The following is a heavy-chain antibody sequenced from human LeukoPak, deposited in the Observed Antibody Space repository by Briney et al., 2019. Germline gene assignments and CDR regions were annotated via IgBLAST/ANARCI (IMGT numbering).Heavy chain of an antibody. CDR2: IKQDGSEK. J-gene: IGHJ4*02. Sequence: EGSLRLSCAASGFTFSSYWMSWVRQAPGKGLGWVANIKQDGSEKYYVDSVKGRFTISRDNAKNSLYLQMNSLRAEDTAVYYCARDLDTAYYFDYWGQGTLVTVSS. D-gene: IGHD5-18*01. CDR3: ARDLDTAYYFDY. CDR1: GFTFSSYW. V-gene: IGHV3-7*01.